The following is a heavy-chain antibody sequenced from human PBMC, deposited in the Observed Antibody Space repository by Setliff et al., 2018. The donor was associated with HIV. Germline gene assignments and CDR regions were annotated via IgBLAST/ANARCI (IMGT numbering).Heavy chain of an antibody. D-gene: IGHD7-27*01. CDR1: GFSLTPRGAS. J-gene: IGHJ4*02. CDR3: AHGRTGIAPPDFDY. V-gene: IGHV2-5*01. CDR2: IYWNGDE. Sequence: SGPTLGNPTQTLTLTCTFSGFSLTPRGASVGWIRQPPGRALEWLALIYWNGDERYSASLQGRLSIAKDTSRNQVVLTLTNMSPDDTATYFCAHGRTGIAPPDFDYWGPGSLVTVSS.